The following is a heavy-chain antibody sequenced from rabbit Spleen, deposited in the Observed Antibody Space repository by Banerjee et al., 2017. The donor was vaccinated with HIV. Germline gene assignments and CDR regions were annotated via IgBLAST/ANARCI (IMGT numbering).Heavy chain of an antibody. CDR1: GFSFSDRDV. CDR3: ARDLASVVGWNFYL. CDR2: INTYTGKP. D-gene: IGHD3-1*01. Sequence: QEQLEESGGGLVQPEGSLALTCKASGFSFSDRDVMCWVRQALGKGLQWIACINTYTGKPVYATWAKGRFTISRTSSTTVTLQMTSLTAADTATYFCARDLASVVGWNFYLWGPGTLVTVS. V-gene: IGHV1S45*01. J-gene: IGHJ4*01.